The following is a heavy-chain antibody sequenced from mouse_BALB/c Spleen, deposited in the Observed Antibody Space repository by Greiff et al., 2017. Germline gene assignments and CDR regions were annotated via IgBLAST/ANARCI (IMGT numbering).Heavy chain of an antibody. V-gene: IGHV14-4*02. D-gene: IGHD1-1*01. CDR3: NALRDYFDY. CDR1: GFNIKDYY. Sequence: EVQLQQSGAELVRSGASVKLSCTASGFNIKDYYMHWVKQRPEQGLEWIGWIDPENGDTEYAPKFQGKATMTADTSSKTAYLQLSSLTSEDTAVYYCNALRDYFDYWGQGTTLTVSS. CDR2: IDPENGDT. J-gene: IGHJ2*01.